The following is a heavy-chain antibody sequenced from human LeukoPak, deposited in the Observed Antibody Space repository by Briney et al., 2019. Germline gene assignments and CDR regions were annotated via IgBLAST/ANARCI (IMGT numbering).Heavy chain of an antibody. CDR1: GFTFSNYA. CDR2: ISGSDGRT. J-gene: IGHJ4*02. D-gene: IGHD3-22*01. Sequence: GGSLRLSCAASGFTFSNYAMSWVRQAPGKGLEWVAGISGSDGRTYYADSVKGRYTISRDNSKNTLYLQMNSLRAEDTAVYYCANRDYYNSRCSYYWYYFYYWGQGTLVTVSS. V-gene: IGHV3-23*01. CDR3: ANRDYYNSRCSYYWYYFYY.